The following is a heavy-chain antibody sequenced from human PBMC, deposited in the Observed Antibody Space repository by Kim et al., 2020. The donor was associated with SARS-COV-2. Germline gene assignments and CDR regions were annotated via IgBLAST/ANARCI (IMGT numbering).Heavy chain of an antibody. CDR1: GFTFSSYW. J-gene: IGHJ6*02. V-gene: IGHV3-74*01. D-gene: IGHD2-2*01. Sequence: GGSLRLSCAASGFTFSSYWMHWVRQAPGKGLVWVSRINSDGSSTSYADSVKGRFTISRDNAKNTLYLQMNSLRAEDTAVYYCARGRWVPAAIIDYYYYYYGMDVWGQGTTVTVSS. CDR2: INSDGSST. CDR3: ARGRWVPAAIIDYYYYYYGMDV.